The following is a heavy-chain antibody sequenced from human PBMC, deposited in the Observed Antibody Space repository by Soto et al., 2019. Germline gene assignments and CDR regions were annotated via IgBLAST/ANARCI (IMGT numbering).Heavy chain of an antibody. CDR3: VTHSGSYPYYYYGMDV. D-gene: IGHD3-10*01. J-gene: IGHJ6*02. Sequence: EVQLLESGGGLVQPGGSLRLSCAASGFTFSKFDMTWVRQAPGKGLEWVSVISGSGGGTYYADSVKGRFTISRDNSKSTLQLQMNSLRAEDTAIYYCVTHSGSYPYYYYGMDVWGQGTTVTVSS. CDR2: ISGSGGGT. CDR1: GFTFSKFD. V-gene: IGHV3-23*01.